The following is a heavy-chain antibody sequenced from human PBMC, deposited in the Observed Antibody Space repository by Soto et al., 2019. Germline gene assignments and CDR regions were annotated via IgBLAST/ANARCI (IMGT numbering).Heavy chain of an antibody. J-gene: IGHJ3*02. CDR2: IRTKTYGEAV. CDR3: TSCRGYCTGRGAYDI. CDR1: EFTFANAF. Sequence: DVQLVESGGGLIKPGGSLRLSCTASEFTFANAFMNWVRQAPGKGLEWIGRIRTKTYGEAVDYAAPVKCRFTISRDDSKDTMYLQMNSLKIEDSAVYYCTSCRGYCTGRGAYDIWGQGTMVTVSS. D-gene: IGHD2-8*02. V-gene: IGHV3-15*07.